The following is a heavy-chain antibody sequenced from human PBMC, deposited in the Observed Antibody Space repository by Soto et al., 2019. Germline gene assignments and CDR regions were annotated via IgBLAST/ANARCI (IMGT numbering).Heavy chain of an antibody. Sequence: GGSLRLSCAASGFTITTAWINWVRQAPGKGLEWVGRIKSKNDGGTADFAAPVKGRFAISRDDSKNMVDLQMNNLKTEDTAVYYCTTDSYFTMELVRFDFWGLGTLVTVSS. V-gene: IGHV3-15*07. D-gene: IGHD1-7*01. CDR2: IKSKNDGGTA. CDR1: GFTITTAW. CDR3: TTDSYFTMELVRFDF. J-gene: IGHJ4*01.